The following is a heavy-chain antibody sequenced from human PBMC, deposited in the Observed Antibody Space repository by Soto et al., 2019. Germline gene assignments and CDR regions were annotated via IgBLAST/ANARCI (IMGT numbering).Heavy chain of an antibody. J-gene: IGHJ4*02. Sequence: QPGGSLRLSCAASGFTFSSYAMHWVRQAPGKGLEWVSVVSYDGSNKYYADSVKGRFTISRDNSKNTLYLQMNSLRAEDTAVYYCARDRGYCSGGSCYYFDYWGQGTLVTVSS. CDR3: ARDRGYCSGGSCYYFDY. CDR1: GFTFSSYA. CDR2: VSYDGSNK. V-gene: IGHV3-30-3*01. D-gene: IGHD2-15*01.